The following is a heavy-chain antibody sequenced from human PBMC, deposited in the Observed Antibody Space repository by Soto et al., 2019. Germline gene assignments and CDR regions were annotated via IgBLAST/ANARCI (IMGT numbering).Heavy chain of an antibody. CDR3: ARFGSIAYSNTPYNWFDP. CDR2: IYYSGNT. CDR1: GGSVSSGDYY. V-gene: IGHV4-30-4*01. D-gene: IGHD3-22*01. Sequence: QVQLQESGPGLVKSSQTLSLTCAVSGGSVSSGDYYWSWIRQSPGKGLEWIGYIYYSGNTHYNPSLQSRVTISVDTSKNQFSLQLSSVTAADTAVYYCARFGSIAYSNTPYNWFDPWGQGTLVTVSS. J-gene: IGHJ5*02.